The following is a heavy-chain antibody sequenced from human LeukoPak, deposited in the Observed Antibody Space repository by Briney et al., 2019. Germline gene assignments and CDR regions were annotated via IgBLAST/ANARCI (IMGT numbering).Heavy chain of an antibody. Sequence: GGSLRLSCAVSGYIVSGKYMGWVRQAPGKGLEYLSVIYSGGSTYYIDSVKGRFTISRDNSKNTLYLQMNSLRAEDTAVYYCAKGQQPLGYYYYYMDVWGKGTTVTVSS. CDR1: GYIVSGKY. CDR3: AKGQQPLGYYYYYMDV. CDR2: IYSGGST. V-gene: IGHV3-53*01. D-gene: IGHD6-13*01. J-gene: IGHJ6*03.